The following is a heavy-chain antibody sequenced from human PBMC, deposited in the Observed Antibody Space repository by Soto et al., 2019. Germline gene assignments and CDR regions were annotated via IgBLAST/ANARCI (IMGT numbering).Heavy chain of an antibody. Sequence: QITLKESGPTLVKPTQTLTLTCTFSGFSLSTSGVGVGWIRQPPGKALEWLALIYWDDDKRYSPSLKSRLTITKDTSKNQVVLKMTNMDPVDTATYYCAHRQNDFWSGYYYYWGQGTLVTVSS. J-gene: IGHJ4*02. CDR3: AHRQNDFWSGYYYY. V-gene: IGHV2-5*02. CDR1: GFSLSTSGVG. CDR2: IYWDDDK. D-gene: IGHD3-3*01.